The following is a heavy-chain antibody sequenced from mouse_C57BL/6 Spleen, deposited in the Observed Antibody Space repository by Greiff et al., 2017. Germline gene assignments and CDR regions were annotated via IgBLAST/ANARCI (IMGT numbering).Heavy chain of an antibody. D-gene: IGHD2-4*01. CDR1: GFTFNTYA. CDR2: IRSKSSTYAT. J-gene: IGHJ3*01. CDR3: VRDDYDSWFAY. Sequence: EVQVVESGGGLVQPKGSLKLSCAASGFTFNTYAMHWVRQAPGKGLEWVARIRSKSSTYATYYADAVKDRFTISRDDSQSMLYLQMNNLKTEDTAMYYCVRDDYDSWFAYWGQGTLVTVSA. V-gene: IGHV10-3*01.